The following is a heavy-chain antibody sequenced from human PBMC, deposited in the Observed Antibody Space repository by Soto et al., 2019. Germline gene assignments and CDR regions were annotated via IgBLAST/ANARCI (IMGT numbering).Heavy chain of an antibody. Sequence: QVQLVQSGAEVKKPGASVKVSCKASGYTFTSYGISWVRQAPGQGLEWMGWISAYNGNTNYAQKLQGRVTMTTDTSTSKAYMELRSLRSDDTAVYYCARDIVVVPAAIGPNSDYWGQGTLVTVSS. CDR3: ARDIVVVPAAIGPNSDY. CDR2: ISAYNGNT. CDR1: GYTFTSYG. J-gene: IGHJ4*02. D-gene: IGHD2-2*02. V-gene: IGHV1-18*01.